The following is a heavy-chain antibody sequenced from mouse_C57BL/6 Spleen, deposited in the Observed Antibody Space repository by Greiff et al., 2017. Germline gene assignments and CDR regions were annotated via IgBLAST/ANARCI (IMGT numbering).Heavy chain of an antibody. Sequence: QVQLKQPGAELVMPGASVKLSCKASGYTFTSYWMHWVKQRPGQGLEWIGEIDPSDSYTNYNQKFKGKSTLTVDKSSSTAYMQLSSLTSEDSAVYYCARCRFGSSPFDYWGQGTTLTVSS. CDR3: ARCRFGSSPFDY. J-gene: IGHJ2*01. D-gene: IGHD1-1*01. CDR2: IDPSDSYT. CDR1: GYTFTSYW. V-gene: IGHV1-69*01.